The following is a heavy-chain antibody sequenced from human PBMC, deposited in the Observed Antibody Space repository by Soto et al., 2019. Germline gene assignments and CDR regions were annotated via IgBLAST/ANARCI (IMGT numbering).Heavy chain of an antibody. CDR3: AEERYCSGGSCYGGFDY. CDR1: GFTFSSYA. CDR2: ISGSGGST. V-gene: IGHV3-23*01. D-gene: IGHD2-15*01. Sequence: PGGSLRLSCAASGFTFSSYAMSWVRQAPGKGLEWVSAISGSGGSTYYADSVKGRFTISRDNSKNTLYLQMNSLRAEDTAVYYCAEERYCSGGSCYGGFDYWGQGTLVTVSS. J-gene: IGHJ4*02.